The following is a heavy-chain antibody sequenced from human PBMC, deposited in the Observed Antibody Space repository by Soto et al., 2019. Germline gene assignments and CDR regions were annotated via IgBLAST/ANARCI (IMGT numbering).Heavy chain of an antibody. CDR2: INTDGSGK. Sequence: PGGSLRLSCAASGVTFCSDWMHWVRQAQGKGLVWVSRINTDGSGKYYADSVKGRFTISRDNAKNSLYLQMNSLRAEGTAVYYCARDQLYYNDISGRPLNAFDVWGQGTMVTVSS. CDR1: GVTFCSDW. CDR3: ARDQLYYNDISGRPLNAFDV. D-gene: IGHD3-22*01. J-gene: IGHJ3*01. V-gene: IGHV3-74*01.